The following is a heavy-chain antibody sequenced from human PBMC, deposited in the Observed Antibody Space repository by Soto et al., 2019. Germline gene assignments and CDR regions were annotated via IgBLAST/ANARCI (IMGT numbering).Heavy chain of an antibody. V-gene: IGHV4-30-4*01. Sequence: SETLSLTWTVAGGSSSSGDYYWSWIRQPPGKGLEWIGYIYYSGSTYYNPSLKSRVTISVDTSKNQFSLKLSSVTAAVTSVYSCASRYDSSGYSVHRGQGTLVPVSP. CDR2: IYYSGST. D-gene: IGHD3-22*01. CDR3: ASRYDSSGYSVH. J-gene: IGHJ4*02. CDR1: GGSSSSGDYY.